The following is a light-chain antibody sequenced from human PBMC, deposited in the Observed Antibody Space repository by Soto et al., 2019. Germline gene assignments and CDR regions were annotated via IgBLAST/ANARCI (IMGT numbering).Light chain of an antibody. J-gene: IGKJ1*01. V-gene: IGKV3-11*01. CDR3: QQHSHWPPWT. Sequence: EVVLTQSPATLSLSPGERATLSCRASENVRTFVDWYQQKPGQAPRLLIYGASNRATGIPARFSGSASGTDFTHTISNLEPEDFAVYYCQQHSHWPPWTFGQGTRVEIQ. CDR2: GAS. CDR1: ENVRTF.